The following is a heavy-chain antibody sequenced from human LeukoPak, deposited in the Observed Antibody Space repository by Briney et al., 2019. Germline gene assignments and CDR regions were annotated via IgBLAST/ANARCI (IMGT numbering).Heavy chain of an antibody. V-gene: IGHV3-15*01. Sequence: GGSLRLSCAASGFTFSNAWMSWVRQAPGKGLEWVGCIKSKTDGGTTDCAAPVKGRFTISRDDSKNTLYLQMNSLKTEDTAVYYCTTDQRLVQGAFDIWGQGTMVTVSS. D-gene: IGHD6-13*01. J-gene: IGHJ3*02. CDR2: IKSKTDGGTT. CDR3: TTDQRLVQGAFDI. CDR1: GFTFSNAW.